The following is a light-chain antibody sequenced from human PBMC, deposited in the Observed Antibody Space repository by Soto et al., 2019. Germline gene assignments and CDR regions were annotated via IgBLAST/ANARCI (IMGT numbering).Light chain of an antibody. J-gene: IGLJ3*02. CDR3: SSYRGNYNWV. V-gene: IGLV2-8*01. Sequence: QSALTQPPSASGSPGQSVTISCTGTSSDVGAHNFVSWYQHHPGKAPKLMIYEVNRRPSGVPDRFSGSKSGSTASLTVSGLRPEDEADYYCSSYRGNYNWVFGGGTKLTVL. CDR2: EVN. CDR1: SSDVGAHNF.